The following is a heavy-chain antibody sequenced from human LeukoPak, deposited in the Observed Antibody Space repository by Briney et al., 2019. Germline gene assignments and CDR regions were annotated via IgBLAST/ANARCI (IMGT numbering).Heavy chain of an antibody. V-gene: IGHV1-8*01. CDR2: MNPNSGNT. CDR1: GYTFTSYD. Sequence: ASVKVSCKASGYTFTSYDINWVRQATGQGLEWMGWMNPNSGNTGYAQKFQGRVTMTRNTSISTAYMELSSLRSEDTAVYHCARPGDDSSGYSELTGDAFDIWGQGTMVTVSS. D-gene: IGHD3-22*01. J-gene: IGHJ3*02. CDR3: ARPGDDSSGYSELTGDAFDI.